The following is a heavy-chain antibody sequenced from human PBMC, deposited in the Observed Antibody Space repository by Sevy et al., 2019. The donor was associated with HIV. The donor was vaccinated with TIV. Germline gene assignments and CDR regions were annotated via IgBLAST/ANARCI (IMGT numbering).Heavy chain of an antibody. J-gene: IGHJ4*02. CDR3: AKDTRTYSGSYYLDY. CDR1: GFSFEGYA. D-gene: IGHD1-26*01. Sequence: SLRLSCAASGFSFEGYAMHWVRQVPGKGLEWVSSISWNSNTIDYADSVKGRFTISRENAKNSLYLQMKSLRNGDTALYYCAKDTRTYSGSYYLDYWGQGTLVTVSS. CDR2: ISWNSNTI. V-gene: IGHV3-9*01.